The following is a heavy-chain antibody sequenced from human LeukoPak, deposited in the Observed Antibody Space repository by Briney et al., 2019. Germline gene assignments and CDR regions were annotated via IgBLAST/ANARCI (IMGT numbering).Heavy chain of an antibody. CDR1: GGSFSGYY. CDR2: INHSGST. D-gene: IGHD3-16*02. J-gene: IGHJ4*02. V-gene: IGHV4-34*01. Sequence: NPSETLSLTCAVYGGSFSGYYWSWIRQPPGKGLEWIGEINHSGSTNYNPSLKSRVTISVDTSKNQFSLKLSSVTAADTAVYYRARGRGTDYVWGSYRPFDYWGQGTLVTVSS. CDR3: ARGRGTDYVWGSYRPFDY.